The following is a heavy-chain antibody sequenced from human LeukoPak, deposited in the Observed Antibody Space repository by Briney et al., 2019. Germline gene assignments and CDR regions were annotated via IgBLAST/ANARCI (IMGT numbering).Heavy chain of an antibody. Sequence: SETLSLTCTVSGGSVISGSYYWSWIRQPPGKELEWIGYVSHSGNTNYNPSLKSRVTISKDTSKNQFSLKLSPVTAADTAVYYCVREHDWGDFDFWGQGTLVTVSS. V-gene: IGHV4-61*01. J-gene: IGHJ4*02. CDR2: VSHSGNT. CDR1: GGSVISGSYY. D-gene: IGHD3-9*01. CDR3: VREHDWGDFDF.